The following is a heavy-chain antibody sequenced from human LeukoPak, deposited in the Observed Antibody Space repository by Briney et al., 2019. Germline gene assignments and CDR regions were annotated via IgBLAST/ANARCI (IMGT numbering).Heavy chain of an antibody. J-gene: IGHJ6*03. Sequence: SVKVSCKASGYTFTSYAISWVRQAPGQGLEWMRGIIPIFGTANYAQKFQGRVTITTDESTSTAYMELSSLRSEDTAVYYCASPTTVTTNYMDVWGKGTTVTVSS. CDR3: ASPTTVTTNYMDV. D-gene: IGHD4-11*01. CDR1: GYTFTSYA. CDR2: IIPIFGTA. V-gene: IGHV1-69*05.